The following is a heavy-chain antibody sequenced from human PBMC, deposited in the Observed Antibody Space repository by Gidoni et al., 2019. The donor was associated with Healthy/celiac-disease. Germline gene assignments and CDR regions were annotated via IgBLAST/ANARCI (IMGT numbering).Heavy chain of an antibody. CDR2: INHSGST. J-gene: IGHJ5*02. D-gene: IGHD2-2*01. V-gene: IGHV4-34*01. Sequence: QVQLQQWGAGLLTPSETLSLTCAVYGGSFSGYYWSWIRQPPGKGLEWIGEINHSGSTNYNPSLKSRVTISVDTSKNQFSLKLSSVTAADTAVYYCARDGVTSSYWFDPWGQGTLVTVSS. CDR3: ARDGVTSSYWFDP. CDR1: GGSFSGYY.